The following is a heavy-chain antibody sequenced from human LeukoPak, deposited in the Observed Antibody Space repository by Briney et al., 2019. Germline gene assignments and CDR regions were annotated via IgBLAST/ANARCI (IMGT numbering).Heavy chain of an antibody. CDR1: GGSFSGQY. CDR3: AGGDYHGSESYANC. J-gene: IGHJ4*02. CDR2: INHGGSI. D-gene: IGHD3-10*01. Sequence: SETLSLTCAVYGGSFSGQYWGWIRQPPGKGLEWIGEINHGGSISYNASLKSRVTISLDTSKNQFSLKLSSVTAADTAVYYCAGGDYHGSESYANCWGQGTLVTVSS. V-gene: IGHV4-34*01.